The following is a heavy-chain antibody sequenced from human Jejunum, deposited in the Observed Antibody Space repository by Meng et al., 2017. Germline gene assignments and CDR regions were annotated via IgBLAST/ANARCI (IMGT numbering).Heavy chain of an antibody. J-gene: IGHJ4*02. CDR1: GYSFTKYW. D-gene: IGHD3-9*01. CDR3: ARRYYDILTGFWYYFDF. V-gene: IGHV5-51*01. Sequence: GGSLRLSCKGSGYSFTKYWIGWARQMPGKGLELMGIIYPGDSDTRYSPSFQGQVTISADKSISTAYLQWSSLKASDTAMYYCARRYYDILTGFWYYFDFWGQGTLVTVSS. CDR2: IYPGDSDT.